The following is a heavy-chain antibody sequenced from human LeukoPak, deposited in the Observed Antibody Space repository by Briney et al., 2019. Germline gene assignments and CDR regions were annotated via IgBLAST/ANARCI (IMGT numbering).Heavy chain of an antibody. CDR2: ITSGSSYI. Sequence: GGSLRLSCAASGFTFSSYEMNWVRQAPGKGLEWVSSITSGSSYIYYADSVKGRFTISRDNAKNSLYLQMNSLRAEDTAVYYCARDPYSGSYGNYYYYFMDVWGKGTTVTISS. CDR3: ARDPYSGSYGNYYYYFMDV. D-gene: IGHD1-26*01. J-gene: IGHJ6*03. V-gene: IGHV3-21*01. CDR1: GFTFSSYE.